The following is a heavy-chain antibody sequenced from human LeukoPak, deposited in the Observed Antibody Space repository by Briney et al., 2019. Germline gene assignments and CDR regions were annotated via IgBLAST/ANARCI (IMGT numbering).Heavy chain of an antibody. Sequence: SGTLSLTYAVSGGSISSSNWWSWVRQPPGKGLEWIGEIYHSGSTNYNPSLKSRVTISVDKSKNQFSLKLSSVTAADTAVYYCARVRYCSGGSCPLFDYWGQGTLVTVSS. D-gene: IGHD2-15*01. V-gene: IGHV4-4*02. CDR1: GGSISSSNW. J-gene: IGHJ4*02. CDR3: ARVRYCSGGSCPLFDY. CDR2: IYHSGST.